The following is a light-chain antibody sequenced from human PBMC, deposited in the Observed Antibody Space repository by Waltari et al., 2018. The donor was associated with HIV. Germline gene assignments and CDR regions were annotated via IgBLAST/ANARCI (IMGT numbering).Light chain of an antibody. J-gene: IGKJ4*01. Sequence: DIQMTQSPYTLSASVGDRATITCRASQSIGNRLAWYQQKPGKAPKLLIYKASSLESGVPSRFSGSGSGTEFTLTISSLQPDDFAGYYCQQYNDYPLTFGGGTKVEIK. CDR1: QSIGNR. CDR2: KAS. CDR3: QQYNDYPLT. V-gene: IGKV1-5*03.